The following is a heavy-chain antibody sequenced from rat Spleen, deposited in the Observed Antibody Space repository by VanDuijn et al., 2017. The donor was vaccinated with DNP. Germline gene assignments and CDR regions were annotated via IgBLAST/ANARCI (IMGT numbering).Heavy chain of an antibody. CDR2: ISYEGSIT. D-gene: IGHD1-1*01. J-gene: IGHJ2*01. CDR1: GFTFSDYY. CDR3: ARRYYSAYYFDY. V-gene: IGHV5-22*01. Sequence: EVQLVESGGGLVQPGRSLRLSCAASGFTFSDYYMAWVRQAPKKGLEWVAYISYEGSITSYGDSVKGRFTISRDNAKSTLYLQMDSLRSEDTATYYCARRYYSAYYFDYWGQGVMVTVSS.